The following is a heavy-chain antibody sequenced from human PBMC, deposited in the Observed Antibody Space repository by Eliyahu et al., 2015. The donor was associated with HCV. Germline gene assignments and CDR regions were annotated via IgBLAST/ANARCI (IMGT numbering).Heavy chain of an antibody. J-gene: IGHJ3*02. CDR3: AREPILWFREEGFKAFDI. CDR1: GFTFSSYW. V-gene: IGHV3-7*01. Sequence: EVQLVESGGGLVQPWGSLRLSCAASGFTFSSYWMSWVRQAPGKGLEWVANIKQDGSEKYYVDSVKGRFTISRDNAKNSLYLQMNSLRAEDTAVYYCAREPILWFREEGFKAFDIWGQGTMVTVSS. CDR2: IKQDGSEK. D-gene: IGHD3-10*01.